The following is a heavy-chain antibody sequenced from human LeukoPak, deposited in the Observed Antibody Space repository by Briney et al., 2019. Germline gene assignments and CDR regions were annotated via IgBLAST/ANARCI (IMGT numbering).Heavy chain of an antibody. CDR3: AELGITMIGGV. Sequence: PSESLSLTCAVYGGSFSGYYWSWIRQPPGKGLEWIGEINHSGSTNYNPSLKSRVTISVDTSKNQFSLKLSSVTAADTAVYYCAELGITMIGGVWGKGTTVTISS. CDR2: INHSGST. V-gene: IGHV4-34*01. CDR1: GGSFSGYY. J-gene: IGHJ6*04. D-gene: IGHD3-10*02.